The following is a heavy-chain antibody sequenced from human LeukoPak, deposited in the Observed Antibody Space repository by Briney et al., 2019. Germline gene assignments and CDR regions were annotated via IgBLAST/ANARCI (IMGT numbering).Heavy chain of an antibody. CDR3: ARPRQQSVVVPAAPPEAFDI. CDR1: VGTFSSYA. Sequence: VASVKVSCKASVGTFSSYAISWVRQAPGQGLEWMGGIIPIFGTANYAQKFQGRVTITADESTSTAYMELSSLRSEDTAVYYCARPRQQSVVVPAAPPEAFDIWGQGTMVTVSS. J-gene: IGHJ3*02. CDR2: IIPIFGTA. D-gene: IGHD2-2*01. V-gene: IGHV1-69*13.